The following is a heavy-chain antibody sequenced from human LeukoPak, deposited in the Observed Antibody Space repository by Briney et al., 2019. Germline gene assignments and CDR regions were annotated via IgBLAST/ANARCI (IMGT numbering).Heavy chain of an antibody. CDR2: ITSSGSTI. Sequence: GGSLRLSCAASGFTFSSYEMSWVRQAPGKGLEWVSLITSSGSTISYADSVKGRFTISRDNAKNSLYLQMNSLRAEDTAVYYCARRFDIWGRGTLVTVSS. J-gene: IGHJ2*01. CDR3: ARRFDI. V-gene: IGHV3-48*03. CDR1: GFTFSSYE.